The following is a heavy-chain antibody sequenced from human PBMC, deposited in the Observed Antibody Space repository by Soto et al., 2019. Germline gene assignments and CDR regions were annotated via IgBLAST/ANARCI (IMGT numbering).Heavy chain of an antibody. CDR2: IIPIFGTA. CDR3: ARVTGDYVRFDY. J-gene: IGHJ4*02. V-gene: IGHV1-69*13. CDR1: GGTFSSYA. Sequence: SVKVSCKASGGTFSSYAISWVRQAPGQGLEWMGGIIPIFGTANYAQKFQGRVTITADESTSTAYMELSSLRSEDTAVYYCARVTGDYVRFDYWGQGTLVTVSS. D-gene: IGHD4-17*01.